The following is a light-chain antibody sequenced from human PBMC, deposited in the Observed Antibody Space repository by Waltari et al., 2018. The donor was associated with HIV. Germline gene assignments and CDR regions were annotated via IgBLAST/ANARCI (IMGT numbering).Light chain of an antibody. Sequence: YVLTHPPSVSGAPGQRVTLSCTGTRSKLVTHHVTRYHQLPGTAPRLLIYNHNSRPSGGPYRFSGSKSGTSASLAINGLQAEDEADYYCQSSDNTLSGSVFGGGTKLTVL. J-gene: IGLJ3*02. V-gene: IGLV1-40*01. CDR3: QSSDNTLSGSV. CDR1: RSKLVTHH. CDR2: NHN.